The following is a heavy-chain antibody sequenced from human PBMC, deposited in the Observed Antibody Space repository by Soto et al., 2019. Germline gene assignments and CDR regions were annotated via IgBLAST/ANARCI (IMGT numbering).Heavy chain of an antibody. CDR1: GGTLSNYA. Sequence: QVQLVQSGAEVKKPGSSVKVSCKASGGTLSNYAFTWVRQAPGQGLEWMGGIIPIFNTANYAQEFQGRVTITADESTSTAYMEVNSLRSEDTAIYYCARVRPTDYVGNYNNGMDVWGQGTTVTVSS. D-gene: IGHD4-17*01. CDR3: ARVRPTDYVGNYNNGMDV. V-gene: IGHV1-69*01. J-gene: IGHJ6*02. CDR2: IIPIFNTA.